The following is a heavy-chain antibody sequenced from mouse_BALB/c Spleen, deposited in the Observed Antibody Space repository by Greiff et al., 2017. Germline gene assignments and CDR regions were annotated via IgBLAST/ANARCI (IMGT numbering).Heavy chain of an antibody. D-gene: IGHD1-3*01. V-gene: IGHV5-6-3*01. J-gene: IGHJ2*01. CDR3: ARDNYYFDY. CDR1: GFTFSSYG. CDR2: INSNGGST. Sequence: EVQVVESGGGLVQPGGSLKLSCAASGFTFSSYGMSWIRQTPDKRLELVATINSNGGSTYYPDSVKGRFTISRDNAKNTLYLQMSSLKSEDTAMYYCARDNYYFDYWGQGTTLTVSS.